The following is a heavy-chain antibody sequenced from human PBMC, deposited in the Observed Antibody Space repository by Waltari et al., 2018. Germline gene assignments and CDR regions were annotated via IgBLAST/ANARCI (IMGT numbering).Heavy chain of an antibody. V-gene: IGHV3-53*01. J-gene: IGHJ4*02. Sequence: EVQLVESGGGLIQPGGSLRLSCAASGFTVSSTYISWVRQAPGKGLEGVSVIYSGGNKYYADSVKGRFTISRDNSKNTLYLQMNSLRADDTAVYYCARDPGGRYYFDYWGQGSLVTVSS. CDR1: GFTVSSTY. CDR2: IYSGGNK. CDR3: ARDPGGRYYFDY. D-gene: IGHD1-26*01.